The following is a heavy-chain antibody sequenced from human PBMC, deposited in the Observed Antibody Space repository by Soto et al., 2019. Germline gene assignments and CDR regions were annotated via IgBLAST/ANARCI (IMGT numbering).Heavy chain of an antibody. CDR1: GFTFSSYA. J-gene: IGHJ5*02. CDR3: ARDSPPADEHQFGELFWFDP. D-gene: IGHD3-10*01. CDR2: ISYDGSNK. Sequence: QTGGSLRLSCAASGFTFSSYAMHWVRQAPGKGLEWVAVISYDGSNKYYADSVKGRFTISRDNSKNTLYLQMNSLRAEDTAVYYCARDSPPADEHQFGELFWFDPWGQGTLVTVSS. V-gene: IGHV3-30-3*01.